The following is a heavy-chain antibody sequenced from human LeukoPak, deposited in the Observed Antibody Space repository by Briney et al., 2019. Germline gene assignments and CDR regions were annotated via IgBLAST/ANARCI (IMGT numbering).Heavy chain of an antibody. Sequence: PGGSLRLSCAASGFTFSSYAMSWVRQAPGKGLEWVSSISGSGTRTYYEDSVKDHFTISRDNAKNTLLLQMNSLRAEDTAVYYCVKDQGNFDYWGQGTLVTVSS. CDR2: ISGSGTRT. CDR1: GFTFSSYA. CDR3: VKDQGNFDY. V-gene: IGHV3-23*01. J-gene: IGHJ4*02.